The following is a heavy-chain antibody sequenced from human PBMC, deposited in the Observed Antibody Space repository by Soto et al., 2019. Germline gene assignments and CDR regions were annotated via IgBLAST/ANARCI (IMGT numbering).Heavy chain of an antibody. V-gene: IGHV4-59*08. J-gene: IGHJ4*02. CDR3: ARQGWKYSYGTTFDY. CDR1: GGSISSYY. Sequence: SETLSLTCTVSGGSISSYYWNWIRQPPGKGLEWIGYIYYSGSTNYNPSLKSRDTISVDTSKNQFSLKLSSVTAADTAVYYCARQGWKYSYGTTFDYCGQGTLVTVSS. D-gene: IGHD5-18*01. CDR2: IYYSGST.